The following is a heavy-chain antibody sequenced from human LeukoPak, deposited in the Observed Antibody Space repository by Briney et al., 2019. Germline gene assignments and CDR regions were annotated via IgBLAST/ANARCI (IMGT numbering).Heavy chain of an antibody. Sequence: ASVKVSCKASGGTFSSYAISWVRQAPGQGLEWMGGIIPIFGTANYAQKFQGRVTITADESTSTAYMELSSLRSEDTAVYYCAGWYYYGSGGDYWGQGTLVTVSS. J-gene: IGHJ4*02. V-gene: IGHV1-69*13. CDR3: AGWYYYGSGGDY. CDR2: IIPIFGTA. D-gene: IGHD3-10*01. CDR1: GGTFSSYA.